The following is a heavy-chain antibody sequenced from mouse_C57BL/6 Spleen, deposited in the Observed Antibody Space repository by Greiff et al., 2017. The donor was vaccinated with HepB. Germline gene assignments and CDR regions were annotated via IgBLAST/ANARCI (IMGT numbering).Heavy chain of an antibody. V-gene: IGHV1-74*01. CDR1: GYTFTSYW. Sequence: QVQLKQSGAELVKPGASVKVSCKASGYTFTSYWMHWVKQRPGQGLEWIGRIHPSDSDTNYNQKFKGKATLTVDKSSSTAYMQLSSLTSEDSAVYYCAIPSYDYGRFAYWGQGTLVTVSA. CDR3: AIPSYDYGRFAY. J-gene: IGHJ3*01. D-gene: IGHD1-1*01. CDR2: IHPSDSDT.